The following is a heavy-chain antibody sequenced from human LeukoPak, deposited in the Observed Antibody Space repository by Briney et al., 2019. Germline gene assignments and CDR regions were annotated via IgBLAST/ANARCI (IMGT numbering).Heavy chain of an antibody. CDR3: ARQPVDSGWPRYMDV. J-gene: IGHJ6*03. Sequence: PSQTLSLTCTVSGASITSRNYYWGWVRQPPGQGLEWIASISYSGTTYYNPSLVSRVTISVDTSKNEFSLKLSSVTAADTAVFYCARQPVDSGWPRYMDVWGKGTTLTVSS. CDR1: GASITSRNYY. CDR2: ISYSGTT. V-gene: IGHV4-39*01. D-gene: IGHD6-25*01.